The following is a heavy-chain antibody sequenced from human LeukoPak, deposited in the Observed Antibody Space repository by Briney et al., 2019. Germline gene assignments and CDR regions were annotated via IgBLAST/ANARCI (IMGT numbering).Heavy chain of an antibody. CDR2: INPNSGGT. CDR3: ARGGYSSSSYNWFDP. J-gene: IGHJ5*02. Sequence: ASVKVSCKASGYTFTSYYMHWVRQAPGQGLEWMGWINPNSGGTNYAQKFQGRVTMTRDTSISTAYMELSRLRSDDTAVYYCARGGYSSSSYNWFDPWGQGTLVTVSS. CDR1: GYTFTSYY. D-gene: IGHD6-13*01. V-gene: IGHV1-2*02.